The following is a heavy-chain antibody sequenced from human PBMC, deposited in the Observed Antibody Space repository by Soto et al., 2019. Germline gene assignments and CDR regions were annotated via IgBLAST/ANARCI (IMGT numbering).Heavy chain of an antibody. J-gene: IGHJ3*02. CDR3: ARYPPRSRFKPGCDAFDI. CDR1: GGAISSRRYG. D-gene: IGHD3-3*01. Sequence: PSETLSRTLTVSGGAISSRRYGWGWIRQARGKRRGWIGSIYYSGSTYYNPSLKSRVTISVDTSKNQFSLKLSSVTAADTAVYYCARYPPRSRFKPGCDAFDIWGQGTMVT. V-gene: IGHV4-39*01. CDR2: IYYSGST.